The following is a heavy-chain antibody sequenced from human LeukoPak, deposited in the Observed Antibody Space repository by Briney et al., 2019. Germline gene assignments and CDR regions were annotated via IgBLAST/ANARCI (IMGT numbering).Heavy chain of an antibody. D-gene: IGHD1-7*01. CDR3: ARDPVAGTTTFDY. Sequence: GGSLRLSCAASGFTFSSYWMSWVRQAPGKGLEWVANIKQDGSEKYYVDSVKGRFTISRDHAKNSLYLQMNSLRAEDTAVYYCARDPVAGTTTFDYWGQGTLVTVSS. J-gene: IGHJ4*02. CDR2: IKQDGSEK. CDR1: GFTFSSYW. V-gene: IGHV3-7*01.